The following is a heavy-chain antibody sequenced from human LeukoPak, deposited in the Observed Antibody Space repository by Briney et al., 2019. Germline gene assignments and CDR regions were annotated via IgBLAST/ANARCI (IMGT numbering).Heavy chain of an antibody. D-gene: IGHD3-22*01. CDR2: IYTSGST. CDR1: GGSISSYH. Sequence: SETLSLTCTVSGGSISSYHWSWIRQPVGKGLEWIGHIYTSGSTNYNPSLKSRVTMSVDTSKNQFSLKLSSVTAADTAVYYCARDNYYDSSGFLNDYWGQGILVTVSS. J-gene: IGHJ4*02. V-gene: IGHV4-4*07. CDR3: ARDNYYDSSGFLNDY.